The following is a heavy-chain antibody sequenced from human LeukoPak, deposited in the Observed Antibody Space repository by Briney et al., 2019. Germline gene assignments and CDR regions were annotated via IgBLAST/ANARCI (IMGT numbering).Heavy chain of an antibody. J-gene: IGHJ4*02. D-gene: IGHD6-13*01. CDR2: ISWNSGSI. Sequence: GRSLRLSCAASGFTFDDYAMHWVRQTPGKGLEWVSGISWNSGSIGYADSVKGRFTISRDNAKNSLYLQMSSLRTEDTALYYCAKDMSSGIVAADMDYWGQGTLVTVSP. CDR1: GFTFDDYA. CDR3: AKDMSSGIVAADMDY. V-gene: IGHV3-9*01.